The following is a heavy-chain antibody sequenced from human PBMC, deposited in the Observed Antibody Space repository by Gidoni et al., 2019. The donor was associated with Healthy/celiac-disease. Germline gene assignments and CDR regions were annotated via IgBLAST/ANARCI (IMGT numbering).Heavy chain of an antibody. CDR1: GFTFDDYA. CDR3: AKDGISSGWYIDY. V-gene: IGHV3-9*01. J-gene: IGHJ4*02. D-gene: IGHD6-19*01. CDR2: ISWNSGSI. Sequence: EVQLVESGGGLVQHGRSLRLSCAASGFTFDDYAMHWVRQAPGKGLEWVSGISWNSGSIGYADSVKGRFTISRDNAKNSLYLQMNSLRAEDTALYYCAKDGISSGWYIDYWGQGTLVTVSS.